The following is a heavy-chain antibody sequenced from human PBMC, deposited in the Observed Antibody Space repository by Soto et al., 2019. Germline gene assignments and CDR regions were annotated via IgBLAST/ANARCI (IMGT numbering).Heavy chain of an antibody. Sequence: GASVKVSCKASGYTFTSYAMHWVRQAPGQRLEWMGWIKAGNGNTKYSQKFQGRVTITRDTSASTAYMELSSLRSEDTAVYYRASLRFLEWYPYMDVWGKGTTVTVSS. CDR3: ASLRFLEWYPYMDV. CDR1: GYTFTSYA. J-gene: IGHJ6*03. V-gene: IGHV1-3*01. CDR2: IKAGNGNT. D-gene: IGHD3-3*01.